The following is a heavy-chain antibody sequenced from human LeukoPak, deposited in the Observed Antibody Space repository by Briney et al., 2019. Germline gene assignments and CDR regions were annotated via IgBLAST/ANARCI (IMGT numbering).Heavy chain of an antibody. CDR2: ISWNSGSI. CDR1: GFTFDDYA. D-gene: IGHD4-11*01. J-gene: IGHJ4*02. V-gene: IGHV3-9*01. Sequence: GRSLRLSCAASGFTFDDYAMHWFRQAPGKGLDWVSGISWNSGSIGYADSVKGRFTISTDNAKNSLYLQMNSLRAEDTALYYCAKDRDYSKGGGYFDYWGQGTLVTVSS. CDR3: AKDRDYSKGGGYFDY.